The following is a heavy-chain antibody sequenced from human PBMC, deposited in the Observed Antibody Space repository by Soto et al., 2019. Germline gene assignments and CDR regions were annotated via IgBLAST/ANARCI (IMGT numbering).Heavy chain of an antibody. CDR3: AKLRSVVVVAATNY. V-gene: IGHV3-23*01. D-gene: IGHD2-15*01. CDR1: GFTFSNYA. J-gene: IGHJ4*02. Sequence: GGSLRLSCAASGFTFSNYAMSWVLQAPGKGLEWVSAISGDGGNTYYADSVKGRFSISRDNSKNTLYLQMNSLRAEDTAVYYCAKLRSVVVVAATNYWGQGTLVNVS. CDR2: ISGDGGNT.